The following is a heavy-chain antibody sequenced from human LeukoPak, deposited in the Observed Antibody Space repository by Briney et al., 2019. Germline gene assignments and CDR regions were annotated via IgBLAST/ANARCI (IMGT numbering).Heavy chain of an antibody. D-gene: IGHD2-15*01. V-gene: IGHV3-33*01. CDR3: ARGRVVVVNYYFDY. Sequence: GGSLRLSCAASGFTFSSYGMHWVRQAPGKGLEWVAVIWYDGSNKYYADSVKGRFTISRDNSKNTLYLQMNSLRAEDTAVYYCARGRVVVVNYYFDYWGQGTLVTVSS. CDR1: GFTFSSYG. CDR2: IWYDGSNK. J-gene: IGHJ4*02.